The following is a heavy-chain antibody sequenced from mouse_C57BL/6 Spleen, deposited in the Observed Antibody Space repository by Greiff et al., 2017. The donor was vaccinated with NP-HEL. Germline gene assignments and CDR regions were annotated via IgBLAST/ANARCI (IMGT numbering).Heavy chain of an antibody. J-gene: IGHJ1*03. CDR1: GFSLTSYG. D-gene: IGHD3-1*01. CDR3: AGEGRYISASPRDFGG. Sequence: VQLKESGPGLVQPSQSLSITCTVSGFSLTSYGVHWVRQSPGKGLEWLGVIWSGGSTDYNAAFISRLSISKTNSKRQIFDKINSLQADDTTIYYCAGEGRYISASPRDFGGWGTATTVTVSS. V-gene: IGHV2-2*01. CDR2: IWSGGST.